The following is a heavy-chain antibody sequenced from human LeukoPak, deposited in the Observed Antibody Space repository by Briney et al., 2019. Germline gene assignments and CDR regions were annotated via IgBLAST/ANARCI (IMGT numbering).Heavy chain of an antibody. Sequence: SETLSLTCAVSGGSISSGGYSWSWIRQPPGKGLEWIGYIYHSGSTYYNPSLKSRVTISVDRSKNQFSLKLSSVTAADTAVYYCARVGEIGCSGGSCYYYYGMDVWGQGTTVTVSS. CDR2: IYHSGST. CDR1: GGSISSGGYS. V-gene: IGHV4-30-2*01. D-gene: IGHD2-15*01. CDR3: ARVGEIGCSGGSCYYYYGMDV. J-gene: IGHJ6*02.